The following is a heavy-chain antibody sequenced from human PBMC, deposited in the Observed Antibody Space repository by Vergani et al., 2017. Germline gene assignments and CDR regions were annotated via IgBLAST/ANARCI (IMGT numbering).Heavy chain of an antibody. D-gene: IGHD3-10*01. J-gene: IGHJ3*02. CDR1: GFTFSSYW. Sequence: EVQLVESGGGLVQPGGSLRLSCAASGFTFSSYWMSWVRQAPGKGLEWVANIKQDGSEKYYVDSVKGRFTISRDNAKNSLYLQMNSLRAEDTAVYYCAKSTRGEGWFDAFDIWGQGTMVTVSS. CDR3: AKSTRGEGWFDAFDI. CDR2: IKQDGSEK. V-gene: IGHV3-7*03.